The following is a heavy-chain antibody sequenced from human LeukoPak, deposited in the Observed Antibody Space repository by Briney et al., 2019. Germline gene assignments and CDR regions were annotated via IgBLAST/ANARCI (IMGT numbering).Heavy chain of an antibody. CDR1: GGSISSHY. CDR3: ARAKSPGLRFLEGPWDY. V-gene: IGHV4-59*11. J-gene: IGHJ4*02. Sequence: SETLSLTCTVSGGSISSHYSSWIRQPPGKGLEWIGYIYYSGSTNYNPSLKSRVTMSVDTSKNQFSLKLSSVTAADTAVYYCARAKSPGLRFLEGPWDYWGQGTLVTVSS. CDR2: IYYSGST. D-gene: IGHD3-3*01.